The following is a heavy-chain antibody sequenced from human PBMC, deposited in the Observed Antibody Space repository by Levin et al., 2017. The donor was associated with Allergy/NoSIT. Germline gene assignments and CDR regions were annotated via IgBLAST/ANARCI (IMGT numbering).Heavy chain of an antibody. J-gene: IGHJ3*02. V-gene: IGHV3-23*01. CDR2: ISGRGGST. CDR3: AKDQMWHVPPALGSVGAFDS. D-gene: IGHD5/OR15-5a*01. CDR1: GFTFSSYA. Sequence: GESLKISCAASGFTFSSYAMSWVRQAPGKGLEWISGISGRGGSTYYAGSVKGRFSISRDNSEDTLYLQMRSLRDEDTAIYYCAKDQMWHVPPALGSVGAFDSWGQGTMVTVSS.